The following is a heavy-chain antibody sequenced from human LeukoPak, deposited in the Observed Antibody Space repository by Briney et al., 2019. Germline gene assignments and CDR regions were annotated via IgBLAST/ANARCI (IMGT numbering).Heavy chain of an antibody. J-gene: IGHJ4*02. D-gene: IGHD3-9*01. V-gene: IGHV5-51*01. CDR2: ILPGNSDT. CDR1: GYSFSNYW. CDR3: ARQYYDILTDPNYFDS. Sequence: TPGESLQISCQGSGYSFSNYWIGWVRQVPGKGLEWVGIILPGNSDTRYSPSFQGQVTMSADKSISTAYLQWSSLKAADTAMYYCARQYYDILTDPNYFDSWGQGTLVTVSS.